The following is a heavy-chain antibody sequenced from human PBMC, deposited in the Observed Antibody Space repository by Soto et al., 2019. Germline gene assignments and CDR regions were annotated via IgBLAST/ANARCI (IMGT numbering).Heavy chain of an antibody. D-gene: IGHD3-3*01. J-gene: IGHJ4*02. CDR1: GFTFSSYG. Sequence: QVQLVESGGGVVQPGRSLRLSCAASGFTFSSYGMHWVRQAPGKGLEWVAVIWYDGSNKYYADSVEGRFTISRDNSKNTLYLQMNSLRAEDTAVYYCARDTIPRGLFGVVTYYFDYWGQGTLVTVSS. CDR2: IWYDGSNK. CDR3: ARDTIPRGLFGVVTYYFDY. V-gene: IGHV3-33*01.